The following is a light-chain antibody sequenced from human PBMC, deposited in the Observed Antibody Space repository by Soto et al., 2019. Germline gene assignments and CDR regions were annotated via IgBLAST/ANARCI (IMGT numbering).Light chain of an antibody. V-gene: IGKV1-5*01. CDR3: QQHKA. Sequence: DIQMTQSPSTLSASVGDRVTITCRASQSISSWSAWYQQKPGKAPKLLIYDASSLESGIPSRFSGSGSGTELTLTRSRLQPDEFATYFCQQHKAFGQGTKLEIK. CDR1: QSISSW. J-gene: IGKJ2*01. CDR2: DAS.